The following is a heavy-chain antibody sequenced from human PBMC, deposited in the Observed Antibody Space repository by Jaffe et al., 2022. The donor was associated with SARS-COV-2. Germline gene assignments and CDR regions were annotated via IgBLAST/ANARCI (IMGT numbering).Heavy chain of an antibody. D-gene: IGHD2-15*01. CDR3: AGPLLGFDY. Sequence: QVQLVESGGGVVQPGRSLRLSCAASGFTFSSYAMHWVRQAPGKGLEWVAVISYDGSNKYYADSVKGRFTISRDNSKNTLYLQMNSLRAEDTAVYYCAGPLLGFDYWGQGTLVTVSS. CDR1: GFTFSSYA. V-gene: IGHV3-30-3*01. J-gene: IGHJ4*02. CDR2: ISYDGSNK.